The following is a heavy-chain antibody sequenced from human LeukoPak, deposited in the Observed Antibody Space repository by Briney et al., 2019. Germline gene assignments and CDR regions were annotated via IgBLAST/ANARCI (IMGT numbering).Heavy chain of an antibody. CDR1: GFTFSSYA. Sequence: GGSLRLSCAASGFTFSSYAMSWVRQAPGKGLELVSAISGSGGSTYYADSVKGRFTISRDNSKNTLYLQMNSLRAEDTAVYYCAKDRVLRYFDWLPDYYYYGMDVWGKGTTVTVSS. CDR3: AKDRVLRYFDWLPDYYYYGMDV. J-gene: IGHJ6*04. CDR2: ISGSGGST. D-gene: IGHD3-9*01. V-gene: IGHV3-23*01.